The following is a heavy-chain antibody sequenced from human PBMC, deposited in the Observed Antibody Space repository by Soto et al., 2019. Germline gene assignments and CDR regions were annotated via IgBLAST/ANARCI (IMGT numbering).Heavy chain of an antibody. CDR2: ISGTGDTI. Sequence: HVEVVESGGGLVKPGGSLRLSCAASGFTFSDYYMSWIRQAPGKGLEWVSCISGTGDTIYYADSFKGRFTISRDNAKNSLILQMTSRIVEDTAIYYCAGRCSDDEWCYVDYWGQGAQVTVAS. CDR3: AGRCSDDEWCYVDY. D-gene: IGHD2-8*01. J-gene: IGHJ4*02. V-gene: IGHV3-11*01. CDR1: GFTFSDYY.